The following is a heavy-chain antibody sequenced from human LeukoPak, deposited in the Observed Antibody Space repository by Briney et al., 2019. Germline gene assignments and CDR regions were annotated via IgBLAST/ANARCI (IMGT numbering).Heavy chain of an antibody. CDR3: ARCSGAHGSFDY. D-gene: IGHD2-15*01. Sequence: SETLSLTCTVSGGSISSYYWSWIRQPPGKGLEWIGYIYYSGTTDYNPSLKSRVTISVDTSNNQFSLKLTSVTAADTAVYYCARCSGAHGSFDYWGPGNLVPVS. J-gene: IGHJ4*02. CDR2: IYYSGTT. V-gene: IGHV4-59*01. CDR1: GGSISSYY.